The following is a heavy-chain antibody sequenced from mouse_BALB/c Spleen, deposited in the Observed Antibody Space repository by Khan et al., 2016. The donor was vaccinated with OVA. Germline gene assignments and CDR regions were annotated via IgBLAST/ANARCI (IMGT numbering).Heavy chain of an antibody. CDR1: GYSITSGYA. J-gene: IGHJ4*01. CDR2: ISYSGST. CDR3: AIKNYYDYAMDY. D-gene: IGHD1-1*01. Sequence: EVQLVESGPGLVKPSQSLSLTCTVTGYSITSGYAWNWIRQFPGNKLEWMGYISYSGSTSYNPSLRSRISITRDTSKNQFFLQLNSVTTEDTTTYYCAIKNYYDYAMDYWGQGTSVTVSS. V-gene: IGHV3-2*02.